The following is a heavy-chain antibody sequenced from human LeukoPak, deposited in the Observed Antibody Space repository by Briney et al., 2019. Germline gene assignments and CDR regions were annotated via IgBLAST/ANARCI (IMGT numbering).Heavy chain of an antibody. CDR1: GFTFSDYY. Sequence: GGSLRFSCAASGFTFSDYYMSWIRQAPGKGLEWFSYISSSSSYTNYADSVKGRFTISRDNAKNSLYLQMNSLRAEDTAVYYCARDYGSGSYLENWFDPWGQGTLVTVSS. CDR2: ISSSSSYT. V-gene: IGHV3-11*06. D-gene: IGHD3-10*01. J-gene: IGHJ5*02. CDR3: ARDYGSGSYLENWFDP.